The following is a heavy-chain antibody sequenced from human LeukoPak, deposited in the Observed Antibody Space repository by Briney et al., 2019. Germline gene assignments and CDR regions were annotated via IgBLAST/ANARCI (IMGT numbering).Heavy chain of an antibody. CDR2: IYYSGST. V-gene: IGHV4-59*01. D-gene: IGHD2-2*01. CDR3: ARGGGYCNSISCYFAF. Sequence: SETLSLTCTVSGGSISSYYWRWIRQPPGKGLEWIGYIYYSGSTNYNPSLKSRVTISVDTSKNQCSLKLRSVTAADTAVYYCARGGGYCNSISCYFAFWGQGTLVTVSS. J-gene: IGHJ4*02. CDR1: GGSISSYY.